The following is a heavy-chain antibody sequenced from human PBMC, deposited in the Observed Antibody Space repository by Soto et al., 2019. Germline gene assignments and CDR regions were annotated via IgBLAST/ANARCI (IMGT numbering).Heavy chain of an antibody. D-gene: IGHD6-13*01. CDR3: ARGSGWYQYAFDL. CDR2: IIPTFERP. V-gene: IGHV1-69*12. Sequence: QVQLVQSGAEVKKPGSSVKVSCMASGGTFSRYALGWIRQAPGQGLEWMGGIIPTFERPNYAQRFQGRLTIIADESTSTAYMELSSLRSDDMAVYYCARGSGWYQYAFDLWGQGTMVTVSS. CDR1: GGTFSRYA. J-gene: IGHJ3*01.